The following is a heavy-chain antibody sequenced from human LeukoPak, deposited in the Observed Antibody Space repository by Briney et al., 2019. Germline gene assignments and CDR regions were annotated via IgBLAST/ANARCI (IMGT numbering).Heavy chain of an antibody. D-gene: IGHD3-3*01. Sequence: PSETLSLTCAVYGGSFSGYYWSWIRQPPGKGLEWIGEINHSGSTNYNPSLKSRVTISVGTSKNQFSLKLSSVTAADTAVYYCARDQIITVFGVVSYYGMDVWGQGTTVTVSS. CDR2: INHSGST. V-gene: IGHV4-34*01. J-gene: IGHJ6*02. CDR1: GGSFSGYY. CDR3: ARDQIITVFGVVSYYGMDV.